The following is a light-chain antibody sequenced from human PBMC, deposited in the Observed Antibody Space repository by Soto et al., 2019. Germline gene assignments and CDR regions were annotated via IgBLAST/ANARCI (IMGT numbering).Light chain of an antibody. J-gene: IGKJ1*01. V-gene: IGKV1-39*01. CDR2: GAS. CDR1: QTVISY. CDR3: QQSYKTPWT. Sequence: DVPMTQSPSSLSASVGDTVTITCRASQTVISYLNWYQQKSGKAPKLLISGASSLESGLPSRFICSGSGIDFTLTISSVLPEDFATYYCQQSYKTPWTFGHGTKVEVK.